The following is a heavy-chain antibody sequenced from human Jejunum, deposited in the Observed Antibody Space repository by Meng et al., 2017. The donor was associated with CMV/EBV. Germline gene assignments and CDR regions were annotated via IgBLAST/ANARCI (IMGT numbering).Heavy chain of an antibody. J-gene: IGHJ4*02. CDR3: ARGSCSGGSCYSSQYYFDY. V-gene: IGHV4-30-4*08. CDR1: GDYS. CDR2: IYSTGIT. D-gene: IGHD2-15*01. Sequence: GDYSWGWIRQPPGKGLEWIGHIYSTGITYYNPSLKSRLTISVDTSEREFSLNLSSVTAADTAVYFCARGSCSGGSCYSSQYYFDYWGQGSLVTVSS.